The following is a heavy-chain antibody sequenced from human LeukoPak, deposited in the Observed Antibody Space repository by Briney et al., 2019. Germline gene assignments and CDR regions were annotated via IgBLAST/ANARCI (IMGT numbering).Heavy chain of an antibody. CDR2: MHAGNGNT. CDR3: AREGSYCVGGDCYSFDF. Sequence: ASVKVSCKASGYRFISHYIHWVRQAPGQGPEWLGWMHAGNGNTRYPEKFEGRVTMTRDTSSNTAYMDLTSLRSDGTAVYYCAREGSYCVGGDCYSFDFWGQGTLVTVSS. CDR1: GYRFISHY. J-gene: IGHJ4*02. V-gene: IGHV1-2*02. D-gene: IGHD2-21*02.